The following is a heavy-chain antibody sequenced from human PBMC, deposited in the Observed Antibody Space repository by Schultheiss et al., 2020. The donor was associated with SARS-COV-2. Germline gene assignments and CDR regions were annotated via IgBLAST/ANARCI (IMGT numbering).Heavy chain of an antibody. J-gene: IGHJ4*02. CDR1: GFTVSSNY. D-gene: IGHD6-13*01. V-gene: IGHV3-53*01. CDR2: ISGSGGST. Sequence: GGSLRLSCAASGFTVSSNYMSWVRQAPGKGLEWVSAISGSGGSTYYADSVKGRFTISRDNSKNTLYLQMNSLRAEDTAVYYCARERGGIAAAGRLDYWGQGTLVTVSS. CDR3: ARERGGIAAAGRLDY.